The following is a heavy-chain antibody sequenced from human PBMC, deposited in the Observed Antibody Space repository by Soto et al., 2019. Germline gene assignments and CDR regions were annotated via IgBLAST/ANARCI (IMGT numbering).Heavy chain of an antibody. CDR3: ARSTFEGFDWFPTNYYYYGMDV. Sequence: QVQLVQSGAEVKKPGSSVKVSCKASGGTFSSYAISWVRQAPGQGLEWMGGIIPIFGTANYAQKFQGRVTITADESTSTAYMELSSLRSEDTAVYYCARSTFEGFDWFPTNYYYYGMDVWGQGTTVTVSS. CDR2: IIPIFGTA. D-gene: IGHD3-9*01. V-gene: IGHV1-69*12. CDR1: GGTFSSYA. J-gene: IGHJ6*02.